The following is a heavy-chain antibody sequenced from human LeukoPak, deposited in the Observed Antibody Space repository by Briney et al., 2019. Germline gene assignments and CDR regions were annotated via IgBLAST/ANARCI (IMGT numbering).Heavy chain of an antibody. CDR2: INPSGDST. J-gene: IGHJ5*02. D-gene: IGHD5-12*01. CDR1: GYSFTSYY. Sequence: ASVKVSCKASGYSFTSYYLHWVRQAPGQGLELMGIINPSGDSTSNAHRFQGRVAMTRDTSTSTVYMELSSLRSEDTAVYYCARGSGGVANHRLGGFDPWGQGTLVTVSS. V-gene: IGHV1-46*01. CDR3: ARGSGGVANHRLGGFDP.